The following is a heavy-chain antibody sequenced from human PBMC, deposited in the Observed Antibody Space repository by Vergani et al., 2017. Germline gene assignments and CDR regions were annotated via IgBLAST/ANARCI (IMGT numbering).Heavy chain of an antibody. V-gene: IGHV4-59*06. D-gene: IGHD3-10*01. CDR3: ARVPTRGATITSYFDY. Sequence: QVQLQESGPGLVKPSETLSLTCTVSGGSISSYYWSWIRQHPGKGLEWIGYIYYSGSTYYNPSLKSRVTISVDTSKNQFSLKLSSVTAADTAVYYCARVPTRGATITSYFDYWGQGTLVTVSS. CDR2: IYYSGST. J-gene: IGHJ4*02. CDR1: GGSISSYY.